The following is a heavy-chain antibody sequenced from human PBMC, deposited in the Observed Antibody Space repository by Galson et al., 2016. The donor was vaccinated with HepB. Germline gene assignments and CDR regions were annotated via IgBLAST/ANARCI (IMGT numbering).Heavy chain of an antibody. CDR3: ARSYLLGRGFGS. D-gene: IGHD7-27*01. V-gene: IGHV6-1*01. CDR1: GDSVSSNSAG. J-gene: IGHJ4*02. Sequence: CAISGDSVSSNSAGWYWIRQSPSRGLEWLGRTYRSKWHFDYAESVESRITINPDTAKNQFSLQLNSVTPEDTAIYYCARSYLLGRGFGSWGQGTLVTVSS. CDR2: TYRSKWHF.